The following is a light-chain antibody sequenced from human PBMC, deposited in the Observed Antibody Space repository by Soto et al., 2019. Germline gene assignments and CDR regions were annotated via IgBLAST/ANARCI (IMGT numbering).Light chain of an antibody. J-gene: IGKJ2*01. V-gene: IGKV3-15*01. CDR1: QSVSSN. CDR2: GAS. CDR3: QQYNNWPLMYT. Sequence: EIVMTQSPATLSVSPGERATLSCRASQSVSSNLAWYQQKPGQAPRLLIYGASTRATGIPARFSGSGSGTEFTLTINSLQSDDFAVFNCQQYNNWPLMYTFGQGTKLEIK.